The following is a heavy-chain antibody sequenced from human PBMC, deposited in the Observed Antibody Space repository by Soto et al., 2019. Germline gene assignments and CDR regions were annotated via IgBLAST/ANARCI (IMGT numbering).Heavy chain of an antibody. J-gene: IGHJ3*02. CDR3: ARDPHYDILTEGI. CDR1: GFTFSSYW. D-gene: IGHD3-9*01. Sequence: GGSLRLSCAASGFTFSSYWMSWVRQAPGKGLEWVANIKQDGSEKYYVDSVKGRFTISRDNAKNSLYLQMNSLRAEDTAVYYCARDPHYDILTEGIWGQGTMVTVSS. CDR2: IKQDGSEK. V-gene: IGHV3-7*01.